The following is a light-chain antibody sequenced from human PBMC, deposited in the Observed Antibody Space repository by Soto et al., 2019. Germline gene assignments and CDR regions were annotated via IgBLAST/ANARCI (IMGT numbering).Light chain of an antibody. J-gene: IGKJ4*01. V-gene: IGKV1-5*01. Sequence: DIQMTQSPSTLSASVGDRVTIACRASHSISRSLAWYQQQAGKAPKLLISDASNLESGVPSRFSGSGSGTEFTLTISSLQPDDYATYYCQHYDYYSPVTFGGGTKVEIK. CDR1: HSISRS. CDR3: QHYDYYSPVT. CDR2: DAS.